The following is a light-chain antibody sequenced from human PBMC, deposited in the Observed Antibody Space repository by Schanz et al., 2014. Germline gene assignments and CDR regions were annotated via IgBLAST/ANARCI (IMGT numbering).Light chain of an antibody. CDR3: QQYYNYPRT. CDR2: GAS. Sequence: IVLTQSPDTLSLSPGDRATLSCRASQSVSSSYLAWYQQKPGQAPRLLIYGASSRATGIPDRFSGSGSGTDFTLTISSLEPEDFATYFCQQYYNYPRTFGQGTKVEIK. V-gene: IGKV3-20*01. CDR1: QSVSSSY. J-gene: IGKJ1*01.